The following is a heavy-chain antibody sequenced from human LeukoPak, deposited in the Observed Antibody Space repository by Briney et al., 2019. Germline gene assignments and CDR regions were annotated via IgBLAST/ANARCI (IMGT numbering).Heavy chain of an antibody. V-gene: IGHV1-8*01. CDR1: GYTFTSYD. D-gene: IGHD5-24*01. Sequence: ASVKVSCKASGYTFTSYDINWVRQATGQGLEWMGWMNPNSGNTGYAQKFQGRVTMTRNTSISTAYMELSSLRSEDTAVCYCARTRWLQTYYFDYWGQGTLVTVSS. CDR2: MNPNSGNT. CDR3: ARTRWLQTYYFDY. J-gene: IGHJ4*02.